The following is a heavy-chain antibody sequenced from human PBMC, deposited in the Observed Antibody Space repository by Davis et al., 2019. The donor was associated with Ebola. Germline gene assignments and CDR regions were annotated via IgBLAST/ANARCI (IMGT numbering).Heavy chain of an antibody. CDR1: GYTFTSYD. J-gene: IGHJ4*02. CDR3: ARDQTSPPVEWLLYSFGAIDY. V-gene: IGHV1-8*01. D-gene: IGHD3-3*01. Sequence: ASVKVSCKASGYTFTSYDINWVRQATGQGLEWMGWMNPNSGNTGYAQKLQGRVTMTTDTSTSTAYMELRSLRSDDTAVYYCARDQTSPPVEWLLYSFGAIDYWGQGTLVTVSS. CDR2: MNPNSGNT.